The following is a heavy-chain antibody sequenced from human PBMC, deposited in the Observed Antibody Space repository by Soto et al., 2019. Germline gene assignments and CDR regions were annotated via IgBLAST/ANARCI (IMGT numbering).Heavy chain of an antibody. V-gene: IGHV4-59*08. CDR1: SGSISSYY. Sequence: LSLTCTVSSGSISSYYWTWIRQPPGKGLEWLGYIHYSGSTKYNPSLKSRVTISIDTSNNQFSLKLSSVTAADTAVYYCARRANNYESGAIYFDYWGQGTPVTVSS. CDR2: IHYSGST. J-gene: IGHJ4*02. D-gene: IGHD3-10*01. CDR3: ARRANNYESGAIYFDY.